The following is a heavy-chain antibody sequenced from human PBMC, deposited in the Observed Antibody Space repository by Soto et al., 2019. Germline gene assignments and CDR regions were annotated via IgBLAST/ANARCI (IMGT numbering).Heavy chain of an antibody. J-gene: IGHJ3*02. CDR1: GGTFSSYT. CDR3: ARDPGSGPTFDI. V-gene: IGHV1-69*04. CDR2: IIPILGIA. Sequence: SVKVSCKASGGTFSSYTISWVRQAPGQGLEWMGRIIPILGIANYAQKFQGRVTITADKSTSTAYMELSSLRSEDTAVYYCARDPGSGPTFDIWGQGTMVTVSS.